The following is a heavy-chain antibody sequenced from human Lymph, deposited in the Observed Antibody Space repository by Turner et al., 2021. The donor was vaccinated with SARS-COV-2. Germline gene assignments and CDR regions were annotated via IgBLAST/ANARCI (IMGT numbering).Heavy chain of an antibody. CDR2: ISWNSGSI. J-gene: IGHJ6*02. CDR3: AKGRRFGMDV. CDR1: GFMFDEYA. V-gene: IGHV3-9*01. Sequence: EVQLVEWGGGLEPRGRSMRHSCAASGFMFDEYAMHWVRQAPGKGLEWVSGISWNSGSIGYADSVKGRFTISRDNAKNSLYLQMNSLRAEDTALYYCAKGRRFGMDVWGQGTTVTVSS.